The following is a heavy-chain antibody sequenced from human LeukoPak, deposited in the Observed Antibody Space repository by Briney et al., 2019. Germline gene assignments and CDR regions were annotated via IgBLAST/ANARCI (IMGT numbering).Heavy chain of an antibody. D-gene: IGHD3-16*02. CDR1: AGSISSSNW. V-gene: IGHV4-39*07. J-gene: IGHJ4*01. CDR3: ARSDIWGSYRFLDY. CDR2: IYYGGST. Sequence: SETLSLTCSVSAGSISSSNWWSWIRQPPGKGLEWIGSIYYGGSTYYNPSLKSRVTISVDTSKNQVSLKLSSVTAADTAVYYCARSDIWGSYRFLDYWGQGILVTVSS.